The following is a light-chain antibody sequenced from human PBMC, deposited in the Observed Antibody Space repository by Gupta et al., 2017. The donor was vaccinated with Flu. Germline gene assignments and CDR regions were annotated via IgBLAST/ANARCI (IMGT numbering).Light chain of an antibody. J-gene: IGLJ1*01. CDR3: ASYAGSNNRYV. CDR2: EVS. Sequence: QSSLTQPPSASVSPVQSFPISFTLSSSDVVTYNYFSCYQHHPGQAPNLLIYEVSKRPPGVPDRFSGSKSGNTASLTVSGLQAEDEGDYYCASYAGSNNRYVFGTGTKVTVL. CDR1: SSDVVTYNY. V-gene: IGLV2-8*01.